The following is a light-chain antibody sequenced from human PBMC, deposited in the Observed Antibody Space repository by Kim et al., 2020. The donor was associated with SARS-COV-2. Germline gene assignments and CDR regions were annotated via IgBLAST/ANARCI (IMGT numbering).Light chain of an antibody. CDR3: SSYTSSSTLV. V-gene: IGLV2-14*04. J-gene: IGLJ2*01. CDR2: DVS. Sequence: GQRITISCTGTSSDVGGYSYVSWYQQHPGKAPKLMIYDVSKRPSGVSNRFSGSKSGNTASLTISGLQAEDEADYYCSSYTSSSTLVFGGGTQLTVL. CDR1: SSDVGGYSY.